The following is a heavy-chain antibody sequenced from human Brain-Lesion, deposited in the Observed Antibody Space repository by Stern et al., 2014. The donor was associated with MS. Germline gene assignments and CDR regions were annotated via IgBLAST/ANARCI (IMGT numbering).Heavy chain of an antibody. CDR1: GVTFNSYS. D-gene: IGHD2-2*01. V-gene: IGHV3-21*01. J-gene: IGHJ6*02. Sequence: VQLVQSGGGLVKPGGSLRLSCEASGVTFNSYSMNWGRQAPGKGLEWVSSIRVGTGCVYYADSVKGRFTISRDNAKNSLLLQMNTLRAEDTGVYYCARVDCSGTNCFYYYYGMDVWGQGTTVTVSS. CDR3: ARVDCSGTNCFYYYYGMDV. CDR2: IRVGTGCV.